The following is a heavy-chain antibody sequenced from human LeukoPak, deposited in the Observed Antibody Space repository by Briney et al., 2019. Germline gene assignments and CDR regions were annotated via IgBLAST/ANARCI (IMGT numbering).Heavy chain of an antibody. D-gene: IGHD6-19*01. Sequence: SETLSLTCTVSGGSISTFYWSWIRQPPGKGLEWIGYIYYSGSTNYNPSLKSRLTISVDTSKNQFSLKLSSVTAADTAVYYCARSIAVAGSVGAFDIWGQGTMVTVSS. CDR3: ARSIAVAGSVGAFDI. J-gene: IGHJ3*02. CDR1: GGSISTFY. CDR2: IYYSGST. V-gene: IGHV4-59*01.